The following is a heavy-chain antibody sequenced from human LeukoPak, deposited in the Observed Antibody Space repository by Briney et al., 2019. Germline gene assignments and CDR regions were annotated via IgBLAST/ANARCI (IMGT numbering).Heavy chain of an antibody. CDR1: GFTFSSYS. D-gene: IGHD6-13*01. Sequence: GGSLRLSCAASGFTFSSYSMNWVRQAPGKGLEWVSYISSSSSTIYYADSVKGRFTISRDNAKNSLYLQMNSLRAEDTAVYYCARDNRIAAAGHYFDCWGQGTLVTVSS. CDR3: ARDNRIAAAGHYFDC. CDR2: ISSSSSTI. V-gene: IGHV3-48*01. J-gene: IGHJ4*02.